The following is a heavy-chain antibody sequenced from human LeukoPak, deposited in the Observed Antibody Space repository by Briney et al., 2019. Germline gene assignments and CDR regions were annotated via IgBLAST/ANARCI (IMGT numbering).Heavy chain of an antibody. Sequence: ASVKVSCNASGYTFTSYDINWVRQATGQGLEWMGWINPNSGNTGYAQKFKGRVTMTRNTSISTAYMELSSLRSEDTAVYYCARGAPGSYCSGGSCPYFDYWGQGTLVSVSS. J-gene: IGHJ4*02. CDR2: INPNSGNT. V-gene: IGHV1-8*01. D-gene: IGHD2-15*01. CDR1: GYTFTSYD. CDR3: ARGAPGSYCSGGSCPYFDY.